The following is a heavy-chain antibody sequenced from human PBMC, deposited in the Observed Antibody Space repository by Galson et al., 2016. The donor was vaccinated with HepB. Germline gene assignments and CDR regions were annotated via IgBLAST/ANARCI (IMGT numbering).Heavy chain of an antibody. D-gene: IGHD3-16*01. CDR3: ARNRGPYSYYFYMDV. J-gene: IGHJ6*03. CDR2: ISHSGGA. Sequence: ETLSLNCSVSRGSITDYSWSWIRQSPGRGLEWIGSISHSGGANYNPSLESRVTMSLDTSESHFSLSLNSVTAADTAVYYCARNRGPYSYYFYMDVWGRGTTVTVSS. CDR1: RGSITDYS. V-gene: IGHV4-59*01.